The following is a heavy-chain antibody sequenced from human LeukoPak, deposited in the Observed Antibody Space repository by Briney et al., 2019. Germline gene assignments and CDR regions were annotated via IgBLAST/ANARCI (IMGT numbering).Heavy chain of an antibody. J-gene: IGHJ4*02. CDR3: ARGGGYSNQFDY. D-gene: IGHD5-18*01. Sequence: SETLSLTCTVSGGSISSYYWSWIRQPPGKGLEWIGYIYYSGSTNYNPSLKSRVTISVDTSKNQFSLKLSSVTAADTAVYYCARGGGYSNQFDYWGQGTLVTVSS. V-gene: IGHV4-59*01. CDR2: IYYSGST. CDR1: GGSISSYY.